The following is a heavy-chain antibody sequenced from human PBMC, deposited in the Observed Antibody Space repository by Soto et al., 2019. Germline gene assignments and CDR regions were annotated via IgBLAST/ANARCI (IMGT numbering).Heavy chain of an antibody. CDR3: ARDVGATSKPYYFDY. D-gene: IGHD1-26*01. CDR1: GYTFTSYG. Sequence: ASVKVSCKASGYTFTSYGISWVRQAPGQGLEWMGWISAYNGNTNYAQKLQGRVTMTTDTSTSTAYMGLRSLRSDDTAVYYCARDVGATSKPYYFDYWGQGTLATVSS. V-gene: IGHV1-18*04. CDR2: ISAYNGNT. J-gene: IGHJ4*02.